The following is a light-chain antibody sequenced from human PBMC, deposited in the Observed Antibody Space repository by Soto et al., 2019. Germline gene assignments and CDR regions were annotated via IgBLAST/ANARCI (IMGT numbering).Light chain of an antibody. CDR1: QSISTY. J-gene: IGKJ1*01. CDR3: QQTYSTPPT. CDR2: AAS. Sequence: DIQMTQSPSSLSASVGDRVTITCRASQSISTYLNWYRQKAGLAPKLLIYAASSLQSGVPSRFSGSGSGTDFTLTISSLQPEDFDTYYCQQTYSTPPTLGQGTKVDI. V-gene: IGKV1-39*01.